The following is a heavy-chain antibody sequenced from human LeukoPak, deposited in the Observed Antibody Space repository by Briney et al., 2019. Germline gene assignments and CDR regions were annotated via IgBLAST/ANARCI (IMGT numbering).Heavy chain of an antibody. D-gene: IGHD4-17*01. CDR3: ARGAYGDYYS. CDR2: ISAGADST. J-gene: IGHJ4*02. V-gene: IGHV3-23*01. Sequence: GGSLRLSCAASTFTFSSYAMSWVRQAPGKGLEWVSAISAGADSTYYADSVQGRFTISRDNSKNTLFLQMSGLRAEDTAVYFCARGAYGDYYSWGQGTLVTVSS. CDR1: TFTFSSYA.